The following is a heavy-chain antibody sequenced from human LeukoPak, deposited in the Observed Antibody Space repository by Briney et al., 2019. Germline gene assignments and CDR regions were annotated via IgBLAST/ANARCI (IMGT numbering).Heavy chain of an antibody. Sequence: ASVKVSCKASGYTFTSYDINWVRQATGQGLEWMGWMNPNSGNTGYAQKFQGRVTMTRNTSISTAYMELSSLRSEDTAVYYCARETHTYYYDSSGLFDPWGQGTLVTVSS. CDR3: ARETHTYYYDSSGLFDP. CDR2: MNPNSGNT. D-gene: IGHD3-22*01. J-gene: IGHJ5*02. CDR1: GYTFTSYD. V-gene: IGHV1-8*01.